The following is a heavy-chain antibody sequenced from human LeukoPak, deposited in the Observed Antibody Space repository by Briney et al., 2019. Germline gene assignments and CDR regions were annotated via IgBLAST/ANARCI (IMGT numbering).Heavy chain of an antibody. CDR1: GASISRYY. CDR3: ARLPYYYDSSGYSDPYYFDY. Sequence: SGPGLVKPSETLSLTCSVSGASISRYYWSWIRQPPGKGLEWIGYFHHSGNTNYSPSLSSRITMSVDTSKNQFSLRLNSVTAADTAVYYCARLPYYYDSSGYSDPYYFDYWGQGTLVTVSS. CDR2: FHHSGNT. D-gene: IGHD3-22*01. V-gene: IGHV4-59*08. J-gene: IGHJ4*02.